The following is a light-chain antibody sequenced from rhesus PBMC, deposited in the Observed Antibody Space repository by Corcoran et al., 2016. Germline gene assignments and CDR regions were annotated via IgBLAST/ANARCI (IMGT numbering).Light chain of an antibody. Sequence: QAAPTQSPSVSGSPGQSVTISCTGTISDIGGYNRVSWYQPHPGKAPKLMIYEVPKRPSGVSDRFSGSKSGNTASLTISGLQAEDEADYFRGSYSSSSTFIFDTGTRLTVL. J-gene: IGLJ1*01. V-gene: IGLV2-13*03. CDR3: GSYSSSSTFI. CDR2: EVP. CDR1: ISDIGGYNR.